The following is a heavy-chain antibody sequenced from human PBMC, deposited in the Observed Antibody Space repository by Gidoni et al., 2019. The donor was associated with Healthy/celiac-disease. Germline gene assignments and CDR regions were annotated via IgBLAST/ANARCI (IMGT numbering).Heavy chain of an antibody. V-gene: IGHV4-34*01. CDR2: INHSGST. Sequence: QVQLQQWGAGLLKPSETLSLTCAVYGGSFSGYYWSWIRQPPGKGLEWIGEINHSGSTNYNPSLKSRVTISVDTSKSQFSLKLSSVTAADTAVYYCARGPTIFGVAVNWFDPWGQGTLVTVSS. D-gene: IGHD3-3*01. CDR1: GGSFSGYY. CDR3: ARGPTIFGVAVNWFDP. J-gene: IGHJ5*02.